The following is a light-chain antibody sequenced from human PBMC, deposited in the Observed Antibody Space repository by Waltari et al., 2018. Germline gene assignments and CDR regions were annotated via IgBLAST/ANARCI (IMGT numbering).Light chain of an antibody. CDR1: SSYI. J-gene: IGLJ3*02. CDR3: AAWDHSLSGRV. Sequence: QSVLIQPPSASGTPGQRVTISCSGSSSYIYWYQQLPGTAPKLLIYRDNQRPSGVPDRFSGSKSGTSASVAISGLRSEDEADYYCAAWDHSLSGRVFGGGTKLTVL. V-gene: IGLV1-47*01. CDR2: RDN.